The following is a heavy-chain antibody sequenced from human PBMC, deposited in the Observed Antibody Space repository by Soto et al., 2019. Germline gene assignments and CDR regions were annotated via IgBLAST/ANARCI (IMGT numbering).Heavy chain of an antibody. CDR1: GLSLSTSGVG. V-gene: IGHV2-5*02. J-gene: IGHJ4*02. Sequence: QITLKESGPTLVKPTQTLTLTCTLSGLSLSTSGVGVGWIRQPPGKPLEWLALIFWDDDKRYSPSLSSRLTITKDTSKNHVIFTMTNLDPVDTATYYFARRAVPGTYFFAHWGQGTLVTVSS. D-gene: IGHD6-19*01. CDR2: IFWDDDK. CDR3: ARRAVPGTYFFAH.